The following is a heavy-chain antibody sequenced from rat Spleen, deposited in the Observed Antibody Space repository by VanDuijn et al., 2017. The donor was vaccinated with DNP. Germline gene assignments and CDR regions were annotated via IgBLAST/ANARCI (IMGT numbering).Heavy chain of an antibody. CDR1: GFSLTSYG. D-gene: IGHD4-3*01. CDR2: IWGDGST. CDR3: ARSWDNSGYYAMDA. Sequence: QVQLKESGPGLVQPSQTLSLTCTVAGFSLTSYGVHWVRQAPGKGLEWMGIIWGDGSTNYNSALKSRLSISRDTSKSQVFLKMNSLQTGDTATYYWARSWDNSGYYAMDAWGQGTSVTVSS. V-gene: IGHV2-13*01. J-gene: IGHJ4*01.